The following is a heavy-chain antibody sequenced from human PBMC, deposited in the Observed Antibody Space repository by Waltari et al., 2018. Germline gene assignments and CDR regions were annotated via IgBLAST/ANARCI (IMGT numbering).Heavy chain of an antibody. D-gene: IGHD2-2*01. CDR3: ARLPMPSYYYGMDV. CDR2: VSSSGGT. J-gene: IGHJ6*02. CDR1: GDSINTYY. Sequence: QVQLQESGPGLVKPSETLSLTCTVSGDSINTYYWSWIRQPPGKGLDYIGYVSSSGGTNSNPSRKSRVTISLDTSKNQFTLKLSSVTAADTAVYYCARLPMPSYYYGMDVWGQGTTVTVSS. V-gene: IGHV4-4*09.